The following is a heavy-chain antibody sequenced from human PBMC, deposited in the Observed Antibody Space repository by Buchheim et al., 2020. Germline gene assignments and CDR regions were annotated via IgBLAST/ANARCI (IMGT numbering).Heavy chain of an antibody. CDR2: IYPGDSDV. Sequence: EVQLVQSGAEVKKPGESLKISCEASGYTFTNYWIGWVRQMPGKGLEWMGMIYPGDSDVRYSPSFQGQVTVSADKSISTASLQWSSLKASDTALYYCVRSLGHCTSSTCRIFDYWGQGTL. V-gene: IGHV5-51*01. CDR3: VRSLGHCTSSTCRIFDY. J-gene: IGHJ4*02. CDR1: GYTFTNYW. D-gene: IGHD2-2*01.